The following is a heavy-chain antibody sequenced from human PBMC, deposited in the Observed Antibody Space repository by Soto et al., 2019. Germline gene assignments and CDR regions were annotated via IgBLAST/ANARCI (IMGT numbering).Heavy chain of an antibody. J-gene: IGHJ4*02. Sequence: PGGSLRLSCAASGFTFSSYAMTWVRQAPGKGLEWVSAISGSGGSTYYADSVKGRFTISRDNSKNTLYLQMNSLRAEDTALYYCAKTVYYDFWSGPSRFDYWGQGTLVTVSS. V-gene: IGHV3-23*01. D-gene: IGHD3-3*01. CDR1: GFTFSSYA. CDR2: ISGSGGST. CDR3: AKTVYYDFWSGPSRFDY.